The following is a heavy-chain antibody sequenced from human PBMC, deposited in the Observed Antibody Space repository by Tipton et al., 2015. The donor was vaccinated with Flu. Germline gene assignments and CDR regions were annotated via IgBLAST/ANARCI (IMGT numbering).Heavy chain of an antibody. J-gene: IGHJ6*02. V-gene: IGHV4-39*07. CDR1: GGSISSGGYY. CDR3: ARETVAVRGVTHYYYYGMDV. CDR2: MYYSVST. D-gene: IGHD3-10*01. Sequence: TLSLTCTVSGGSISSGGYYWSWIRQPPGKGLERIGSMYYSVSTYYNPSLKSRVTISVDTSKNQFSLKLSSVTAADTAVYYCARETVAVRGVTHYYYYGMDVWGQGTTVTVSS.